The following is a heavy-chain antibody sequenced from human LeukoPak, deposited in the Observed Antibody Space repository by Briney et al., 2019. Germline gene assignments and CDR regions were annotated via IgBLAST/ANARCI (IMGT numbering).Heavy chain of an antibody. Sequence: SETPSLTCTVSGGSISSGGYWSWIRQPPGKGLEWIGEINHSGTTNYNPSLKSRVTISVDTSKNQFSLKLNSVTAADTAVYYCVRDSGSSYGYYFLHWGQGTLVTVSS. D-gene: IGHD1-26*01. CDR1: GGSISSGGY. CDR2: INHSGTT. V-gene: IGHV4-34*01. CDR3: VRDSGSSYGYYFLH. J-gene: IGHJ1*01.